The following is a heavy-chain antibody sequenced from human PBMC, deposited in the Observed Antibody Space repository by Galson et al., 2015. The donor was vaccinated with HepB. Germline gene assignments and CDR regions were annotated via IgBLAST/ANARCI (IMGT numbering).Heavy chain of an antibody. D-gene: IGHD5-18*01. V-gene: IGHV3-21*01. CDR3: ARDRRGYSYGYYYYYGMDV. CDR2: ISSSSSYI. J-gene: IGHJ6*02. Sequence: SLRLSCAASGFTFSSYSMNWVRQAPGKGLEWVSSISSSSSYIYYADSVKGRFTISRDNAKNSLYLQMNSLRAEDTAVYYCARDRRGYSYGYYYYYGMDVWGQGTTVTVSS. CDR1: GFTFSSYS.